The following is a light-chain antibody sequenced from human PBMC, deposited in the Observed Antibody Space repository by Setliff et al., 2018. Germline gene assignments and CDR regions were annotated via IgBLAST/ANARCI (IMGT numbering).Light chain of an antibody. CDR2: EVT. CDR1: SSDVGGYNY. J-gene: IGLJ2*01. Sequence: QSALAQPAAVSGSPGQSITISCAGTSSDVGGYNYVSWYQQHPGKAPKLMIYEVTKRPSVVSERFSGSKSGNTASLTISGLQAEDEADYYCLSYTSKTTHAPIGGGTKGTV. V-gene: IGLV2-14*03. CDR3: LSYTSKTTHAP.